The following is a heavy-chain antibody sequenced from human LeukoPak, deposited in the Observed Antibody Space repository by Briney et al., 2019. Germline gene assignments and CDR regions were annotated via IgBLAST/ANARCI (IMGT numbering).Heavy chain of an antibody. CDR3: ARSYRIAAAGTDFDY. D-gene: IGHD6-13*01. V-gene: IGHV2-70*04. CDR1: GFSLNTSGMR. J-gene: IGHJ4*02. CDR2: IDWDDDK. Sequence: SGPALVKPTQTLTLTCTFSGFSLNTSGMRVSWIRQPPGKALEWLARIDWDDDKFYSTSLKTRLTISKDTSKNQVVLTMTNMDPVDTATYYCARSYRIAAAGTDFDYWGQGTLVTVSS.